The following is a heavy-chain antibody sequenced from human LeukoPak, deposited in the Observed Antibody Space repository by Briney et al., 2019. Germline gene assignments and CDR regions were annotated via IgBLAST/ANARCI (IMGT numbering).Heavy chain of an antibody. V-gene: IGHV3-23*01. D-gene: IGHD5-24*01. CDR2: ISGSGGST. CDR1: GFTFSSFG. Sequence: AGGTLRLSCAASGFTFSSFGMSWVRQAPGKGLEWVSAISGSGGSTYYADSVKGRFTISRDNSKNTLYLQMNSLRAEDTAVYYCAKGRERWLQLGWYFDLWGRGTLVTVSS. CDR3: AKGRERWLQLGWYFDL. J-gene: IGHJ2*01.